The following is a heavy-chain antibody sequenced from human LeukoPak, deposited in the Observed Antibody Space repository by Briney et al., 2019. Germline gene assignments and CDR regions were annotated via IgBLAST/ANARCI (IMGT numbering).Heavy chain of an antibody. CDR2: ITGSSTWT. V-gene: IGHV3-23*01. J-gene: IGHJ2*01. CDR1: GFTFRTYG. D-gene: IGHD7-27*01. CDR3: ARELVSLGTGYFDL. Sequence: GGSLRLSCEASGFTFRTYGMTWVRQAPGKGLEWVSGITGSSTWTYYADSVKGRFSISRDNSKNTLHLQMDSLRAEDTAVYYCARELVSLGTGYFDLWGRGTLVTVSS.